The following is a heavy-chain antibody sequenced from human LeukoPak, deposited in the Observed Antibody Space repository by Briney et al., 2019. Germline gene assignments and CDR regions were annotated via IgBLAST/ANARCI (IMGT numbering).Heavy chain of an antibody. CDR3: ARDPPPHYYMDV. J-gene: IGHJ6*03. Sequence: SETLSLTCTVSGGSISSYYWSWIRQPPGKGLEWIGYIYYSGSTNYNPSHKSRVTISVDTSKNQCSLKLSSVTAADTAVYYWARDPPPHYYMDVWGKGTTVTVSS. CDR2: IYYSGST. V-gene: IGHV4-59*01. CDR1: GGSISSYY.